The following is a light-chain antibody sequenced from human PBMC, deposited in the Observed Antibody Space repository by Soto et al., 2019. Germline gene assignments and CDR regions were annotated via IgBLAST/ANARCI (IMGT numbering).Light chain of an antibody. CDR1: QNIRNL. Sequence: DMRMTQSPSTLSAALGDSVTITWRASQNIRNLLAWYQQKPGKAPKPLIYDASTLKTGVPSRFSGSGSGSEFNFAITGLQPDDFATYFCQQYNTYATFGQGTRLEIK. CDR3: QQYNTYAT. V-gene: IGKV1-5*01. CDR2: DAS. J-gene: IGKJ5*01.